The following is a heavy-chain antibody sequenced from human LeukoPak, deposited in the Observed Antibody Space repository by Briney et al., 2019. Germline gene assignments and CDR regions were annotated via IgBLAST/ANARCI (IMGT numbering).Heavy chain of an antibody. D-gene: IGHD3-22*01. CDR1: GRSISSANW. V-gene: IGHV4-4*02. J-gene: IGHJ6*02. CDR3: ARDTGYLGSNYGMDV. Sequence: SETLSLTCAVSGRSISSANWWTWVRRPPGKGLEWIGYIFYSGSTNCNPSLKSRVTISVDTSKNQFSLNLSSVTAADTAIYYCARDTGYLGSNYGMDVWGQGTTVTVSS. CDR2: IFYSGST.